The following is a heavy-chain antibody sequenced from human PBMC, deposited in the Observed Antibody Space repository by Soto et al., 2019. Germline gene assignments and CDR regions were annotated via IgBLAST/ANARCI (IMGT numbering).Heavy chain of an antibody. CDR3: ASDTKNYYASSGYYYAKAFDI. V-gene: IGHV5-51*01. J-gene: IGHJ3*02. D-gene: IGHD3-22*01. CDR1: GYSFTSYW. Sequence: GESLKISCKGSGYSFTSYWIGWVRQMPGKGLEWMGIIYPGDSDTRYSPSFQGQVTISADKSISTAYLQWSSLKASDTAMYYCASDTKNYYASSGYYYAKAFDIWGQGTMVTVSS. CDR2: IYPGDSDT.